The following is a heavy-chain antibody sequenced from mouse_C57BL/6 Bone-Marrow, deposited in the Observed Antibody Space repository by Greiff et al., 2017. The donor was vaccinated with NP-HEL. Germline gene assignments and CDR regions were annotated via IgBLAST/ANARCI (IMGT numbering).Heavy chain of an antibody. V-gene: IGHV1-53*01. CDR2: INPSNGGT. Sequence: VQLQQPGTELVKPGASVKLSCKASGYTFTSYWMHWVKQRPGQGLEWIGNINPSNGGTNYNEKLKSKATLTVDTSSSTAYMQLSSLTSEDSAVYYCARGGYYGNYRYFDYWGQGTTLTVSS. J-gene: IGHJ2*01. D-gene: IGHD2-1*01. CDR3: ARGGYYGNYRYFDY. CDR1: GYTFTSYW.